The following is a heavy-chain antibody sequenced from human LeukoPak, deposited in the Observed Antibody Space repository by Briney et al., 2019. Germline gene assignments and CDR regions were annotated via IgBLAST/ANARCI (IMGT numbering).Heavy chain of an antibody. CDR3: AKAYSSGGPGHYFDY. Sequence: PGGSLRLSCEASEFTFSSYAMNWVRQAPGKGLEWVSTISGSGGSTYYADSVKGRFTISRDNSKNTPYLQMNSLRAEDTAVYYCAKAYSSGGPGHYFDYWGQGTLVTVSS. CDR1: EFTFSSYA. D-gene: IGHD6-19*01. J-gene: IGHJ4*02. CDR2: ISGSGGST. V-gene: IGHV3-23*01.